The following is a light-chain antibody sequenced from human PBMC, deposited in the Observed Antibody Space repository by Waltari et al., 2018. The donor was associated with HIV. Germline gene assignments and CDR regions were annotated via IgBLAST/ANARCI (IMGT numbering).Light chain of an antibody. CDR2: DTK. J-gene: IGLJ2*01. V-gene: IGLV1-40*01. CDR1: SSNIGAGYD. Sequence: QSVLTQPPSVSGAPGQRVTIACTGGSSNIGAGYDVHWYRKFPGTAPKLLIYDTKKRPSGVPARSSGSKSGTSASLAITGLQAEDEADYYCQSFDSSLSAVIFGGGTKLTVL. CDR3: QSFDSSLSAVI.